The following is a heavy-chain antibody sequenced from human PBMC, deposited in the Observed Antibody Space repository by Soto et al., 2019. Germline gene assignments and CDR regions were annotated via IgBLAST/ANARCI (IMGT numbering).Heavy chain of an antibody. CDR2: IYYSGST. J-gene: IGHJ6*02. D-gene: IGHD1-7*01. CDR3: ARHDPLNWNYRPPLAVLDV. V-gene: IGHV4-39*01. Sequence: PSETLSLTCTVSGGSISSSSYYWGWIRQPPGKGLEWIGSIYYSGSTYYNPSLKSRVTISVDTSKNQFSLKLSSVTAADTAVYYCARHDPLNWNYRPPLAVLDVWGQGTTVTVSS. CDR1: GGSISSSSYY.